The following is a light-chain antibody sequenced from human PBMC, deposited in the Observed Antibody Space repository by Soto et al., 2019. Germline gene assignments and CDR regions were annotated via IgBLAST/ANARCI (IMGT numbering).Light chain of an antibody. V-gene: IGLV1-44*01. Sequence: QSALTQAPSASGTPGQRVLISCSGSSSNVGTNTVNWYQQLPGTAPRLLVYGNNQRPSGIPDRFSGSKSGTSASLAISGLRSEDEADYYCAAWDDSLSGWVFGGGTKLTVL. J-gene: IGLJ3*02. CDR1: SSNVGTNT. CDR2: GNN. CDR3: AAWDDSLSGWV.